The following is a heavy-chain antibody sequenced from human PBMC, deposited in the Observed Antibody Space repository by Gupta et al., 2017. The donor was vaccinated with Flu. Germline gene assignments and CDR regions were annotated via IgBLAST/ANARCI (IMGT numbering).Heavy chain of an antibody. J-gene: IGHJ4*02. D-gene: IGHD1-14*01. CDR3: SRGETGPSPPGRNDC. CDR1: VCSFSEHS. V-gene: IGHV3-72*01. CDR2: IRNKANSYTT. Sequence: VRLAEPGGGMVQRGGSLSLYCVVSVCSFSEHSMYWLRRARRKGLERVGRIRNKANSYTTEYAASVKDRFTITRDDSKDTLYLQMNSQSNGDTAVYYCSRGETGPSPPGRNDCWGQGTLVTVSS.